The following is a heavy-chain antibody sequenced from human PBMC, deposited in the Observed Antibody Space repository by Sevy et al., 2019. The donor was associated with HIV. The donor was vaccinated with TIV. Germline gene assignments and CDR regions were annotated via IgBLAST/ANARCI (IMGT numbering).Heavy chain of an antibody. CDR3: ARDRYYDASGYYYYYYGMDV. CDR2: IDSGGST. CDR1: GFTVSGNY. Sequence: GGSLRLSCEASGFTVSGNYMAWVRLAPGKGLEWVSLIDSGGSTYYADSVKGRLTISKDNVKNTLYLQMNPLRAEDTAVYFCARDRYYDASGYYYYYYGMDVWGQGTTVTVSS. D-gene: IGHD3-22*01. J-gene: IGHJ6*02. V-gene: IGHV3-66*01.